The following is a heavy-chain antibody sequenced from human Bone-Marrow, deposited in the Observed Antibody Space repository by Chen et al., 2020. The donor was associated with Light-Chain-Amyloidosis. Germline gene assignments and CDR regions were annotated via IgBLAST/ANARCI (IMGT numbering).Heavy chain of an antibody. CDR2: ISFHERNK. J-gene: IGHJ4*02. CDR1: GFTFSSYA. V-gene: IGHV3-30*04. Sequence: QVQLVESGGGVVQPGRSLRLSCAASGFTFSSYAMDWVRQAPGKGLEGVAVISFHERNKYYADSVKGRFTISRDNSKNTLYLQMNSLRAEDTAVYYCAREGYCSSSSCPFDYWGQGTLVTVSS. CDR3: AREGYCSSSSCPFDY. D-gene: IGHD2-2*01.